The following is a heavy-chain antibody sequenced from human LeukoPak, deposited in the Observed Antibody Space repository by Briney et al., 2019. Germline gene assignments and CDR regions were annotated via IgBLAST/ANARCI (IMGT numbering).Heavy chain of an antibody. CDR2: INHSGST. Sequence: SETLSLTCAVYGGSFSGYYWSWIRQPPGKGLEWIGEINHSGSTNYNPSLKSRVTISVDTSKNQFSLKLSSVTAADTAVYYCAREDLWFGESINWFDPWDQGTLVTVSS. CDR1: GGSFSGYY. D-gene: IGHD3-10*01. J-gene: IGHJ5*02. CDR3: AREDLWFGESINWFDP. V-gene: IGHV4-34*01.